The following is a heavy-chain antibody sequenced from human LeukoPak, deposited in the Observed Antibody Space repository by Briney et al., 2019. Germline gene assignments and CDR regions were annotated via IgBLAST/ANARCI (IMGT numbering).Heavy chain of an antibody. CDR1: GFTFSSYA. CDR2: ISYDGSNK. J-gene: IGHJ4*02. V-gene: IGHV3-30*04. CDR3: AREVSSSWSQDFDY. Sequence: GGSLRLPCAASGFTFSSYAMHWVRQAPGKGLEWVAVISYDGSNKYYADSVKGRFTISRDNSKNTLYLQMNSLRAEDTAVYYCAREVSSSWSQDFDYWGQGTLVTVSS. D-gene: IGHD6-13*01.